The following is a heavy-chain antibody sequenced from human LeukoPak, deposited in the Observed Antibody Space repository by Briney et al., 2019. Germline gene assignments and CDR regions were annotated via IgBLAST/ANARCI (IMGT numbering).Heavy chain of an antibody. CDR3: ARHGLFGCNDVGCYRSFFYYGMDV. CDR1: GGSISSGGYY. J-gene: IGHJ6*02. Sequence: SQTLSLTCTVSGGSISSGGYYWSWIRQHPGKGLEWIGYIYYSGSTYYNPSLKSRVTISVDTSKNQFSLKLSSVTAADTAVYYCARHGLFGCNDVGCYRSFFYYGMDVWGQGTAVTVSS. CDR2: IYYSGST. D-gene: IGHD2-15*01. V-gene: IGHV4-31*03.